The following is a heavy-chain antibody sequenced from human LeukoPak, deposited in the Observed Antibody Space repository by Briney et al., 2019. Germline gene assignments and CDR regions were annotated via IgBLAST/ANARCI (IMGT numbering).Heavy chain of an antibody. J-gene: IGHJ4*02. CDR1: GFTFSGYA. V-gene: IGHV3-23*01. Sequence: GGSLRLSCAASGFTFSGYAMSWVRQAPGKGLEWVSGISGSGDNTYYADSVKGRLTISRDNSKNTLYVQVNSLGTEDTAAYYCAKGSYYDSSGSFYFDYWGQGTLVTVSS. CDR2: ISGSGDNT. D-gene: IGHD3-22*01. CDR3: AKGSYYDSSGSFYFDY.